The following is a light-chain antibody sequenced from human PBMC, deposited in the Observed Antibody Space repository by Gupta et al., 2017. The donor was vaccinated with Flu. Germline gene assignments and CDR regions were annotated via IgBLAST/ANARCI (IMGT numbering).Light chain of an antibody. CDR3: QQRSGLPMYT. V-gene: IGKV3-11*01. CDR2: DAS. Sequence: EIVLTQSPVTLSLSPGDSAILSCRASQSVSNQLAWYQQRPGQPPRLLTYDASRRAAGIPARFSGSGSGTDFTLTITTLEPEDFAVYYCQQRSGLPMYTFGQGTKLEIK. J-gene: IGKJ2*01. CDR1: QSVSNQ.